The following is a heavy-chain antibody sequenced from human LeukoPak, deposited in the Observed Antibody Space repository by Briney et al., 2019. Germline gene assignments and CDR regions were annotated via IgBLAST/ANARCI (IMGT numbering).Heavy chain of an antibody. Sequence: GGSLRLSCAASGFTFSSYGMHWVRQAPGKGLEWVAGISYDGSNKYYADSVKGRFTISRDNSKNTLYLQMNSLRAEDTAVYYCAKALAVAGSGDYWGQGTLVTVSS. V-gene: IGHV3-30*18. J-gene: IGHJ4*02. CDR1: GFTFSSYG. CDR3: AKALAVAGSGDY. CDR2: ISYDGSNK. D-gene: IGHD6-19*01.